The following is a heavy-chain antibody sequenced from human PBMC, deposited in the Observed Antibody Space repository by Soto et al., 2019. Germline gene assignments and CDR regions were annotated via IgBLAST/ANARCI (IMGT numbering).Heavy chain of an antibody. CDR2: INHSGST. Sequence: QVQLQQWGAGLLKPSETLSLTCAVYGGSFSGYYWSWIRQPPGKGLEWIGEINHSGSTNYNPSLMSRVTISVDTSKNQFSLKLSSVNAADTAVYYCARELEVRNRRRGYYFDYWGQGTLVTVSS. D-gene: IGHD1-7*01. V-gene: IGHV4-34*01. J-gene: IGHJ4*02. CDR3: ARELEVRNRRRGYYFDY. CDR1: GGSFSGYY.